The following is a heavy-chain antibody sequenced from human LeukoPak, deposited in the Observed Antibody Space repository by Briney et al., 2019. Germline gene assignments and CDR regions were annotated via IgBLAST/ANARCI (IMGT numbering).Heavy chain of an antibody. CDR2: IYYSGST. CDR1: GGSVSSGSYY. CDR3: ARHYSLMGGRLSEYWLDP. V-gene: IGHV4-61*01. Sequence: PSETLSLTCTVSGGSVSSGSYYWSWIRQPPGKGLEWIGYIYYSGSTNYNPSLKSRVTISLDTSMQQFSLRLSSVTAADTAIYYCARHYSLMGGRLSEYWLDPWGQGTLVTVSS. J-gene: IGHJ5*02. D-gene: IGHD2-8*01.